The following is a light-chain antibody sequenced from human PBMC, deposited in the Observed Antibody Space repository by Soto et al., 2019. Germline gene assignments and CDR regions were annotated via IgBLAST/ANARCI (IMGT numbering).Light chain of an antibody. Sequence: DIQMTQSPSSLSASVGDRVTITCQASQDISNYLNWYQQKPGKAPKLLIYDASNLEKGVPSRFSGSGSGTDFTFTISSLQPEDIATYYCQQYDNLQYTFGQGTKLEIK. CDR2: DAS. J-gene: IGKJ2*01. V-gene: IGKV1-33*01. CDR1: QDISNY. CDR3: QQYDNLQYT.